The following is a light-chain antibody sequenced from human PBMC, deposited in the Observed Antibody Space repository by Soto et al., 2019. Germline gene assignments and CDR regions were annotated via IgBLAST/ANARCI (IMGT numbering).Light chain of an antibody. CDR2: GAS. CDR3: QQYGSSPP. Sequence: EIVLTQSPGTLSLSPGEIATLSCRLSQSVSSSYLAWYQQKPGQAPSLLIYGASSMATGIPDRFSGSGSGTDFTLTISRLEPEDCAGYYCQQYGSSPPFGGGTKVDIK. CDR1: QSVSSSY. J-gene: IGKJ4*01. V-gene: IGKV3-20*01.